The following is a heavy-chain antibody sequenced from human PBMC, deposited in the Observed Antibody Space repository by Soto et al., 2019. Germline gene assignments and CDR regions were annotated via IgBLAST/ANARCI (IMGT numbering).Heavy chain of an antibody. D-gene: IGHD3-22*01. CDR1: GFTFSSYA. J-gene: IGHJ3*02. V-gene: IGHV3-30-3*01. Sequence: LRLSCAASGFTFSSYAMHWVRQAPGKGLEWVAVISYDGSNKYYADSVKGRFTISRDNSKNTLYLQMNSLRAEDTAVYYCARLAYYDSSGYSGSNAFDIWGQGTMVTVSS. CDR2: ISYDGSNK. CDR3: ARLAYYDSSGYSGSNAFDI.